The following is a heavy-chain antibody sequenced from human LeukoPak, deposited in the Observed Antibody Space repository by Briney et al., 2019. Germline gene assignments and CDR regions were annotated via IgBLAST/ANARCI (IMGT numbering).Heavy chain of an antibody. CDR1: GYTFTGYY. CDR2: INPNSGGT. CDR3: ASSRLFGELDFDY. V-gene: IGHV1-2*02. Sequence: GASVKVSCKASGYTFTGYYMHWERQAPGQGLEWMGWINPNSGGTNYAQKFQGRVTMTRDTSISTAYMELSRLRSDDTAVYYCASSRLFGELDFDYWGQGTLVTVSS. J-gene: IGHJ4*02. D-gene: IGHD3-10*02.